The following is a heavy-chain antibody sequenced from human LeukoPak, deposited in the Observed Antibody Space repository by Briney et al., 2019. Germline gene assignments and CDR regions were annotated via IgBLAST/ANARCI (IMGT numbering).Heavy chain of an antibody. CDR3: ARDSIVVVEGYYYYYYMDV. CDR1: GFTFIDYA. CDR2: ISSSSSYI. D-gene: IGHD2-2*01. J-gene: IGHJ6*03. Sequence: PGGSLRLSCVASGFTFIDYAMTWVRLAPGKGLEWVSSISSSSSYIYYADSVKGRFTISRDNAKNSLYLQMNSLRAEDTAVYYCARDSIVVVEGYYYYYYMDVWGKGTTVTVSS. V-gene: IGHV3-21*01.